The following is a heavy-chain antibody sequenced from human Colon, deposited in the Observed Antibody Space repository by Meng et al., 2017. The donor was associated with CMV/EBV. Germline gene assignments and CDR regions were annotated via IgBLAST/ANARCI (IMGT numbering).Heavy chain of an antibody. Sequence: GESLKISYAASGFTFSDYYMSWIRQAPGKGLEWVSYISSSGSTIYYADSVKGRFTISRDHAKNSLYLQMNSLRAEDTAVYYCARGRQYQLPLDYWGQGTLVTVSS. V-gene: IGHV3-11*01. CDR1: GFTFSDYY. CDR3: ARGRQYQLPLDY. D-gene: IGHD2-2*01. CDR2: ISSSGSTI. J-gene: IGHJ4*02.